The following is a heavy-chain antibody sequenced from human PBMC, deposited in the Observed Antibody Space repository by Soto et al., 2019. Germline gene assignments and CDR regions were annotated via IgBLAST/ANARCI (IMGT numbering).Heavy chain of an antibody. CDR1: GYTFTGYY. CDR3: ARNQWAYGDYDYNWFDP. CDR2: INPNSGGT. V-gene: IGHV1-2*04. J-gene: IGHJ5*02. Sequence: ASVKVSCKASGYTFTGYYMHWVRQAPGQGLEWMGWINPNSGGTNYAQKFQGWVTMTRDTSISTAYMELSRLRSDDTAVYYCARNQWAYGDYDYNWFDPWGQGTLVTVSS. D-gene: IGHD4-17*01.